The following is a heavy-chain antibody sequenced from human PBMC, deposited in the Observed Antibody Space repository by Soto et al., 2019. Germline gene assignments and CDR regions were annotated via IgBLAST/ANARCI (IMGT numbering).Heavy chain of an antibody. D-gene: IGHD2-15*01. CDR2: IIPMFDTP. V-gene: IGHV1-69*12. CDR3: ARSGGLDRDFNY. CDR1: GGTFSSDS. Sequence: QVQLVQSGAEVKKPGSSVKVSCKASGGTFSSDSFSWVRQAPGQGLEWMGGIIPMFDTPIYAQKFQDRVTITADESTRTAYMPLSRPRSGDTAVYYCARSGGLDRDFNYWGQGSLATVSS. J-gene: IGHJ4*02.